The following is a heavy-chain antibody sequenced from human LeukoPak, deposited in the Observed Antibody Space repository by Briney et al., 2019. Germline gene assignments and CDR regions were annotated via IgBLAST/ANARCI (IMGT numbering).Heavy chain of an antibody. J-gene: IGHJ4*02. CDR3: ARGGGNYDSSGYPLY. D-gene: IGHD3-22*01. Sequence: ASVKVSCKASGCTFTSYYMHWVRQAPGQGLEWMGIINPSGGSTSYAQKFQGRVTMTRDTSTSTVYMELSSLRSEDTAVYYCARGGGNYDSSGYPLYWGQGTLVTVSS. CDR2: INPSGGST. CDR1: GCTFTSYY. V-gene: IGHV1-46*01.